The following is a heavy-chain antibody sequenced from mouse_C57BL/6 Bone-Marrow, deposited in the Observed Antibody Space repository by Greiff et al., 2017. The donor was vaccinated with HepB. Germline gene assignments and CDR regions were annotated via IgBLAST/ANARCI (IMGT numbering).Heavy chain of an antibody. J-gene: IGHJ2*01. V-gene: IGHV1-64*01. CDR1: GYTFTSYW. CDR2: IHPNSGST. D-gene: IGHD2-5*01. CDR3: ARFYYSNYPFDY. Sequence: QVQLKQPGAELVKPGASVKLSCKASGYTFTSYWMHWVKQRPGQGLEWIGMIHPNSGSTNYNEKFKSKATLTVDKSSSTAYMQLSSLTSEDSAVYYCARFYYSNYPFDYWGQGTTLTVSS.